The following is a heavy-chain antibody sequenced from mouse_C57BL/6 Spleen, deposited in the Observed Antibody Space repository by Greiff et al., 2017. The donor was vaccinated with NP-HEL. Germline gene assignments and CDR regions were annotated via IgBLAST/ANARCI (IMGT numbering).Heavy chain of an antibody. CDR3: ARGGSTTGFAY. J-gene: IGHJ3*01. D-gene: IGHD2-12*01. V-gene: IGHV1-52*01. CDR1: GYTFPSYW. CDR2: IDPSDSET. Sequence: QVQLQQPGAELVRPGSSVKLSCKASGYTFPSYWMHWVKQRPIQGLEWIGNIDPSDSETHYNQKFKDKATLTVDKSSSTAYMQLSSLTSEDSAVYYCARGGSTTGFAYWGQGTLVTVSA.